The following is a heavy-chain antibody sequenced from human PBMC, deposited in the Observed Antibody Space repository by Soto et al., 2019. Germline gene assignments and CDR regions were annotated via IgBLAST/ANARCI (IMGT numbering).Heavy chain of an antibody. Sequence: QVQLVQSGAEVKKPGASVKVSCKASGYTFTSYGISWVRQAPGQGLEWMGWISAYNGNTNYAQKLQGRFTMTTDTSTSTAYMELRSLRSYDTAVYYCARDRGATIHPASLGYWGQGTLVTVSS. CDR1: GYTFTSYG. D-gene: IGHD5-12*01. CDR2: ISAYNGNT. J-gene: IGHJ4*02. CDR3: ARDRGATIHPASLGY. V-gene: IGHV1-18*01.